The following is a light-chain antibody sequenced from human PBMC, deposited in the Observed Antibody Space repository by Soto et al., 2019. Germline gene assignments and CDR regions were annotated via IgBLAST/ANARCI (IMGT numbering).Light chain of an antibody. J-gene: IGKJ2*01. Sequence: DIVMTQSPDSLAVSLGERATINCKSSQSVLYNSNNRNYLAWYQHKPGQPPKLLIYWASTRESGVPDRFSGSGSGTDFTLTISSLQAEDVAFYYCQQYDSIPYTFGQGTELEIK. CDR1: QSVLYNSNNRNY. CDR2: WAS. V-gene: IGKV4-1*01. CDR3: QQYDSIPYT.